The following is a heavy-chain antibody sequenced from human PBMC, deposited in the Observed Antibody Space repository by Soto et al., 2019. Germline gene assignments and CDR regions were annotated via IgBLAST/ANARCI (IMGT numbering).Heavy chain of an antibody. J-gene: IGHJ5*02. CDR3: ARDRSSYSSSPWYSWFDP. V-gene: IGHV4-59*01. D-gene: IGHD6-6*01. CDR2: IYYSGST. CDR1: GGSISSYY. Sequence: PSETLSLTCTVSGGSISSYYWSWIRQPPGKGLEWIGYIYYSGSTNYNPSLKSRVTISVDTSKNQFSLKLSSVTAADTAVYYCARDRSSYSSSPWYSWFDPWGQGTLVTVSS.